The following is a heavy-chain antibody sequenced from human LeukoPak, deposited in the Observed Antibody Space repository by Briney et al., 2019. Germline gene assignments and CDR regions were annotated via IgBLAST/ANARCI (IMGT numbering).Heavy chain of an antibody. J-gene: IGHJ6*03. CDR3: AAQCNDDFCYKRDYMDV. Sequence: ASVKVSCKTSKNMYTGYFMHWVRQAPGQGLEWIGWINPNSGGTLFARRFQGRVTMTRDTSIGATYMELSRLTSDDTALYYCAAQCNDDFCYKRDYMDVWGKGTMVIVSS. V-gene: IGHV1-2*02. D-gene: IGHD2-2*02. CDR1: KNMYTGYF. CDR2: INPNSGGT.